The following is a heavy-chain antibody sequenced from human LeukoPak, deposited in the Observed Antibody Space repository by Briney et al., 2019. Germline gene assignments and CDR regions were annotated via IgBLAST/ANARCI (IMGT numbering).Heavy chain of an antibody. Sequence: SETLSLTCSVSGGSINNYYWSWIRQPPGKGLEWLGYIYYTGSTNYNPSLKSRVTISVDTSKNQFSLKLSSVTAADTAVYYCARGRDSYDSSGAFDYWGQGTLVTVSS. J-gene: IGHJ4*02. CDR2: IYYTGST. D-gene: IGHD3-22*01. CDR1: GGSINNYY. V-gene: IGHV4-59*01. CDR3: ARGRDSYDSSGAFDY.